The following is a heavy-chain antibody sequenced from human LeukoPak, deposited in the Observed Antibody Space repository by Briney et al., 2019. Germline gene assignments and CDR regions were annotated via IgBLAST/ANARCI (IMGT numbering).Heavy chain of an antibody. CDR2: MNPNSGNT. D-gene: IGHD2-21*02. Sequence: EASVKVSCKASGYTFTSYDINWVRQATGQGLEWMGWMNPNSGNTGYAQKFQGRVTITRNTSISTAYMELSSLRSEDTAVYYCARAAYCGGDCPNAFDIWGQGTMVTVSS. V-gene: IGHV1-8*03. CDR3: ARAAYCGGDCPNAFDI. CDR1: GYTFTSYD. J-gene: IGHJ3*02.